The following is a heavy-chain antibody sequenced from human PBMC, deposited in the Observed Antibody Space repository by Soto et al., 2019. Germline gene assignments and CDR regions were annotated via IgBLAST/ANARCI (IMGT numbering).Heavy chain of an antibody. CDR2: IYYSGST. CDR3: ARRCYDDSSGEVFYI. Sequence: LSLTWTVSGGSISSGDYYWSWIRQPPGKGLEWIGYIYYSGSTYYNPSLKSRVTISVDTSKNQFSLKLSSVTAADTAVYYCARRCYDDSSGEVFYISGQGTMVTV. D-gene: IGHD3-22*01. J-gene: IGHJ3*02. CDR1: GGSISSGDYY. V-gene: IGHV4-30-4*01.